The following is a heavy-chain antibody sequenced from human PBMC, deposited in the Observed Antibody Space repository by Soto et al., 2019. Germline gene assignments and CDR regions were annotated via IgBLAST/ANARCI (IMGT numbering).Heavy chain of an antibody. Sequence: SETLSLTCTVSDGSISSGGYYWSWIRQHPGKGLEWIGYISDSGRTYYNPSLKSRVTISEDTSKNQFSLKLRFVTAADTAVYYCARNDSGSKNFDYWGQGTQVTVSS. CDR2: ISDSGRT. CDR1: DGSISSGGYY. J-gene: IGHJ4*02. CDR3: ARNDSGSKNFDY. D-gene: IGHD3-10*01. V-gene: IGHV4-31*03.